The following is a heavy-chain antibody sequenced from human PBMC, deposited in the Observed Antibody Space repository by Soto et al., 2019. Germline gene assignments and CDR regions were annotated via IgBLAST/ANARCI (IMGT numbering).Heavy chain of an antibody. CDR3: ARDVIVSYWVAATLGMDV. D-gene: IGHD2-15*01. Sequence: QVQLQESGPGLVKPSETLSLTCTVSGGSVSSGSYYWSWIRQPPGKGLEWIGYIYYSGSTNYNPSLKIRVTISVDTSKNQFSRKLSSVTAADTAVYYCARDVIVSYWVAATLGMDVWGQGTTVTDSS. CDR1: GGSVSSGSYY. J-gene: IGHJ6*02. V-gene: IGHV4-61*01. CDR2: IYYSGST.